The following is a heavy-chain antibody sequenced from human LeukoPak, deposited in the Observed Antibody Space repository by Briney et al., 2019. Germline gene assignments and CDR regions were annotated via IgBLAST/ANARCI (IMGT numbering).Heavy chain of an antibody. J-gene: IGHJ5*02. CDR3: ARATHGRGWTHFDP. CDR2: IGTAGDT. CDR1: GFTFSSYD. Sequence: GSLRLSCAASGFTFSSYDMHWVRQATGKGLEWVSAIGTAGDTYYPGSVKGRFTISRENAKNSLYLQMNSLRAGDTAVYYCARATHGRGWTHFDPWGQGTLVTVSS. D-gene: IGHD1-26*01. V-gene: IGHV3-13*01.